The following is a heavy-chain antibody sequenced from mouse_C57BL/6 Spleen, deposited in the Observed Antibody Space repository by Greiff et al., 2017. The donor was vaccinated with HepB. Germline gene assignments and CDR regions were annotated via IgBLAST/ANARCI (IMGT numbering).Heavy chain of an antibody. CDR3: ARHGSSYVRFDD. J-gene: IGHJ2*01. Sequence: QVQLQQPGAELVKPGASVKMSCKASGYTFTSYWITWVKQRPGQGLEWIGDIYPGSGSTNYNEKFKSKATLTVDTSSSTAYMQLSSLTSEDSAVYYCARHGSSYVRFDDWGQGTTLTVSS. CDR2: IYPGSGST. D-gene: IGHD1-1*01. CDR1: GYTFTSYW. V-gene: IGHV1-55*01.